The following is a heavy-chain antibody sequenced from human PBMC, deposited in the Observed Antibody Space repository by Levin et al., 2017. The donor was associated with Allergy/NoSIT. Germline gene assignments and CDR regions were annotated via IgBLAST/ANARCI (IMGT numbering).Heavy chain of an antibody. CDR2: IDASGST. D-gene: IGHD2-15*01. V-gene: IGHV4-61*02. J-gene: IGHJ4*02. CDR3: ASQSSSWYSDFDY. Sequence: SQTLSLTCTVSGACIKSGGYYWSWIRQPAGKGLEWIGRIDASGSTNYNPSLKSRVTISVDMSKNQFSLSLSSVTAADTAVYYCASQSSSWYSDFDYWGQGTLVTVSS. CDR1: GACIKSGGYY.